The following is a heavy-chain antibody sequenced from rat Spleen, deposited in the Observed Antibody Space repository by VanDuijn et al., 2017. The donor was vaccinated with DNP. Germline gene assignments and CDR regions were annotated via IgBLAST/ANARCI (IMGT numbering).Heavy chain of an antibody. D-gene: IGHD1-2*01. J-gene: IGHJ3*01. CDR3: TGGGSSIYPFTY. CDR1: GFSFTNYH. V-gene: IGHV2-32*01. Sequence: QVQLKESGPGLVQPSHTLSLTCTVSGFSFTNYHVHWVRQPPGKGLEWMGVMWSDGDTAYNSGLKSRLSFSSDPSKSQVFLHMNSLQTEDTAIYFCTGGGSSIYPFTYWGQGTLVTVSS. CDR2: MWSDGDT.